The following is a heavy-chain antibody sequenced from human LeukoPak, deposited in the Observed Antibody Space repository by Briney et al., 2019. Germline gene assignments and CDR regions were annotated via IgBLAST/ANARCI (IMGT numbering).Heavy chain of an antibody. Sequence: GGSLRLSCAASGFTFSDYYMSWIRQAPGKGLEWVSYISSSGSTIYYADSVKGRCTISRDNAKNSLHLQMNSLRAEDTAVYYCARASYGDYVDYWGQGTLVTVSS. CDR1: GFTFSDYY. D-gene: IGHD4-17*01. J-gene: IGHJ4*02. CDR3: ARASYGDYVDY. V-gene: IGHV3-11*04. CDR2: ISSSGSTI.